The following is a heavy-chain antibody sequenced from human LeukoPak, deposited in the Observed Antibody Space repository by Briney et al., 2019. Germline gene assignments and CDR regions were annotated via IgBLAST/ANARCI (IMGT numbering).Heavy chain of an antibody. V-gene: IGHV3-15*01. CDR3: TTGVGATPDLDY. CDR2: IKSKTDGGTT. J-gene: IGHJ4*02. D-gene: IGHD1-26*01. CDR1: GFTFSNAW. Sequence: GGSLRLSCAASGFTFSNAWMSWVRQAPGKGLEWVGRIKSKTDGGTTDYAAPVKGRFTISRDDSKNTLYLQMNSLKTEDTAVYYCTTGVGATPDLDYWGQGTLVTVSS.